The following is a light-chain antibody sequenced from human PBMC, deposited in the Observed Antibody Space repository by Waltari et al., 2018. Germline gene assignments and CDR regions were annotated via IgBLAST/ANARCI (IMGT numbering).Light chain of an antibody. CDR2: WAP. CDR1: QSVSYTSYNQNL. Sequence: DIVMTQSPDSLAVSLGERATINCKSSQSVSYTSYNQNLIAWYQQKPGPPPKLLIYWAPTREAGVPDRFSGSGSGTDFTLTISSLQSEDVAFHYCQQYYSSPWTFGQGSKVEIK. V-gene: IGKV4-1*01. CDR3: QQYYSSPWT. J-gene: IGKJ1*01.